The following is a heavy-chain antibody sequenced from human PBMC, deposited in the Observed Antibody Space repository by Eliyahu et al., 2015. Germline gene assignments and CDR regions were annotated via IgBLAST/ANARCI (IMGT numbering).Heavy chain of an antibody. CDR3: AKESEAIFGTPLPFDS. CDR2: ISATGLTI. CDR1: GFPFESYN. D-gene: IGHD3-3*01. J-gene: IGHJ4*02. Sequence: EVHLVXSGGGLVQPGGSLRLSCXGSGFPFESYNMIWVRQAPGKGLEWLSYISATGLTIHQADSVKGRVTISRDNGKNVLFLQINDLRAEDTAVYYCAKESEAIFGTPLPFDSWGQGTLVTVSS. V-gene: IGHV3-48*01.